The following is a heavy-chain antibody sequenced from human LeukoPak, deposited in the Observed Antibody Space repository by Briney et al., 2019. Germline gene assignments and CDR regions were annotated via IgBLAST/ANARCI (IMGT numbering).Heavy chain of an antibody. CDR1: GFTFSSYA. CDR2: ISGSGGGT. CDR3: AKDTVVVPVAVDY. V-gene: IGHV3-23*01. D-gene: IGHD2-2*01. Sequence: PGGSLRLSCAASGFTFSSYAMSWVRQAPGKGLEWVSAISGSGGGTYYADSVRGRFTISRDNSKNTLYLQMNSLRAEDTAVYYCAKDTVVVPVAVDYWGQGALVTVSS. J-gene: IGHJ4*02.